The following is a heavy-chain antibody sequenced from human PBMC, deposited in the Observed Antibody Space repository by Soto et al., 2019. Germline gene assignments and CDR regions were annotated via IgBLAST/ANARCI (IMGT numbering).Heavy chain of an antibody. CDR2: ISYDGSNK. Sequence: GESLKISCAASGFTFSSYGMHWVRQAPGKGLEWVAVISYDGSNKYYADSVKGRFTISRDNSKNTLYLQMNSLRAEDTAVYYCAKDRPTGYSSGWYGELDYWGQGTLVTVS. V-gene: IGHV3-30*18. CDR1: GFTFSSYG. D-gene: IGHD6-19*01. J-gene: IGHJ4*02. CDR3: AKDRPTGYSSGWYGELDY.